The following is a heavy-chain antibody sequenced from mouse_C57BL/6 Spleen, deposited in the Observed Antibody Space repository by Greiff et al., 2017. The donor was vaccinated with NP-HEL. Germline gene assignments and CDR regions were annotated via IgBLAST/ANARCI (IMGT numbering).Heavy chain of an antibody. V-gene: IGHV1-55*01. CDR3: ASGTTVVGGPLFDY. J-gene: IGHJ2*01. CDR1: GYTFTSYW. CDR2: IYPGSGST. D-gene: IGHD1-1*01. Sequence: VQLQQSGAELVKPGASVKMSCKASGYTFTSYWITWVKQRPGQGLEWIGDIYPGSGSTNYNEKFKSKATLTVDTSSSTAYMQLSSLTSEDSAVYYCASGTTVVGGPLFDYWGQGTTLTVSS.